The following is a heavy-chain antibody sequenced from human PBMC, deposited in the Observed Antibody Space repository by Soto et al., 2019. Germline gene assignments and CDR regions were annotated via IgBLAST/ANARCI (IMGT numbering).Heavy chain of an antibody. CDR2: IYYSGST. CDR1: GGSISSSSYY. V-gene: IGHV4-39*01. J-gene: IGHJ5*02. CDR3: ARRGSCSSTSCYTNWFDP. D-gene: IGHD2-2*02. Sequence: QLQLQESGPGLVKPSETLSLTCTVSGGSISSSSYYWGWIRQPPGKWLEWNGSIYYSGSTYYNPSLKSRVTISVDTSKNQCSLKLSSVTAADTAVYYCARRGSCSSTSCYTNWFDPWGQGTLVTVSS.